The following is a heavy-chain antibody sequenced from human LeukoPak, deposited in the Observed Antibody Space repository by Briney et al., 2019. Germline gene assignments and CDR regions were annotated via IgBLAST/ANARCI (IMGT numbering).Heavy chain of an antibody. J-gene: IGHJ6*03. V-gene: IGHV3-48*03. D-gene: IGHD6-13*01. CDR1: GFTFSRYE. Sequence: GGSLRLSCAASGFTFSRYEMNWVRQAPGKGLEWVSYISSSGRIIYYADSVKGRFTISRDNTRNSLYLQMNSLRAEDTAVYYCARVHSSYLGYTYYYMDVWGKGTTVTVSS. CDR2: ISSSGRII. CDR3: ARVHSSYLGYTYYYMDV.